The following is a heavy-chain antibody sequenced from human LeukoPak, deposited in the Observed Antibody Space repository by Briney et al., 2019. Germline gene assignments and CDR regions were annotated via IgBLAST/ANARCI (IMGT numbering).Heavy chain of an antibody. Sequence: GGSLRLSCAASGFTFSTYAMSWVRQAPGRGLEWVANIKDDGSEKYYVDSVKGRFTISRDDAKNSLYLQMNSLRAEDTTVYYCARARDSSWDYWGQGTLVTVSS. CDR3: ARARDSSWDY. CDR1: GFTFSTYA. CDR2: IKDDGSEK. D-gene: IGHD6-13*01. V-gene: IGHV3-7*03. J-gene: IGHJ4*02.